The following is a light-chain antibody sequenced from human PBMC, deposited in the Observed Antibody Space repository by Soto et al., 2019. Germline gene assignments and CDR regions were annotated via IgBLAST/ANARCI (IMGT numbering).Light chain of an antibody. CDR3: QQYNNWPYT. CDR1: QSVSSN. J-gene: IGKJ2*01. V-gene: IGKV3-15*01. CDR2: GAS. Sequence: EIVMTQYPATMDVSPGERAALSCRASQSVSSNFAWYQQKPGQAPRLLIYGASSRATGTPARFSGSGSGTEFTLTISSLQSEDFAVYYCQQYNNWPYTFGLGTKLEMK.